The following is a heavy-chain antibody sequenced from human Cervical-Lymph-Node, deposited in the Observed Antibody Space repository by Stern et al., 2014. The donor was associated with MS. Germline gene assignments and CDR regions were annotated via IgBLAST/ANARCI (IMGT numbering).Heavy chain of an antibody. CDR2: INPNSGDT. J-gene: IGHJ5*02. CDR1: GYTFIGFN. CDR3: ARGLGYTGLLDP. D-gene: IGHD5-12*01. Sequence: VQLVQSGAEVKKPGASVKVSCKASGYTFIGFNLHWVRQAPGQGLEWMGRINPNSGDTYYAQNFQGRVTMTRDTSISTAYMELSSLRSDDTAVYFCARGLGYTGLLDPWGQGTLVTVSS. V-gene: IGHV1-2*06.